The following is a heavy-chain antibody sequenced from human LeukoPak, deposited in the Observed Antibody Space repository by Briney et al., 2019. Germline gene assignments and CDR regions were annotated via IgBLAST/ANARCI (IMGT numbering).Heavy chain of an antibody. CDR2: ISNSGNAI. Sequence: GGSLRLSCAASGFAFSSYNMNWVAQAPGRGREWVSYISNSGNAIYYADSVKGRFTISRDNAKNSLYLQMNSLRAEDTAVYYCAREQQLVLDYWGQGTLVTVSS. CDR3: AREQQLVLDY. CDR1: GFAFSSYN. V-gene: IGHV3-48*01. J-gene: IGHJ4*02. D-gene: IGHD6-13*01.